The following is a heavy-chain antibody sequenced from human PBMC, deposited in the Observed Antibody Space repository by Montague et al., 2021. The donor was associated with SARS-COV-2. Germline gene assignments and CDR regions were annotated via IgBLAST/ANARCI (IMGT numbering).Heavy chain of an antibody. V-gene: IGHV4-4*08. Sequence: SETLSLTCAVSGGPITSNNWNWVRQPPGKGLEYIGYIYISGSTAYNPSLKSRVSISVDTSKNQFSLKLRSVTAADTAVYYCACGIEIDLSGSHHFDPWGQGTLVTVSS. D-gene: IGHD3-10*01. CDR3: ACGIEIDLSGSHHFDP. CDR2: IYISGST. J-gene: IGHJ5*01. CDR1: GGPITSNN.